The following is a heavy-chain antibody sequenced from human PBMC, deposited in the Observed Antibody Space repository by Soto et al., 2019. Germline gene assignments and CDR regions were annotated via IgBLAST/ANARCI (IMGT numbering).Heavy chain of an antibody. D-gene: IGHD6-19*01. J-gene: IGHJ4*02. V-gene: IGHV1-69*12. CDR1: GGTFSSYA. CDR3: AREGLLKQEWLVPFDY. CDR2: IIPIFGTA. Sequence: QVQLVQSGAEVKKPGSSVKVSCKASGGTFSSYAISWVRQAPGQGLEWMGGIIPIFGTANYAQKFQGRVTIAGDESTSPAYMELSSLRSEDTAVYYCAREGLLKQEWLVPFDYWGQGTLVTVSS.